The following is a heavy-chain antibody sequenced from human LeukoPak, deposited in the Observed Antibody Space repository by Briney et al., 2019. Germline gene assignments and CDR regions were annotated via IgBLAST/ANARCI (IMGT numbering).Heavy chain of an antibody. D-gene: IGHD3-22*01. CDR2: ISSNGGST. J-gene: IGHJ4*02. CDR1: GFTFSSYA. V-gene: IGHV3-64*01. CDR3: ARASPSSGYNDY. Sequence: GGSLRLSCAASGFTFSSYAMHWVCQAPGKGLEYVSAISSNGGSTYYANSVKGRFTISRDNSKNTLYLQMGSLRAEDMAVYYCARASPSSGYNDYWGQGTLVTVSS.